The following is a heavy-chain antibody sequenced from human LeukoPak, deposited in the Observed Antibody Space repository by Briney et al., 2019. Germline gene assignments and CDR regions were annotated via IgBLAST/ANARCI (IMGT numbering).Heavy chain of an antibody. J-gene: IGHJ6*01. D-gene: IGHD2-2*01. V-gene: IGHV3-21*01. CDR2: ISSGSYI. CDR3: ARVLGYCSSTSCYPYGMDV. Sequence: PGGSLRLSCAASGFTFSSYSMNWVRQALGKGLEWGSSISSGSYIYYADSVKGRFTISRDNAKNSLYLQMNSLRAEDTAVYYCARVLGYCSSTSCYPYGMDVWGQGTTVTVSS. CDR1: GFTFSSYS.